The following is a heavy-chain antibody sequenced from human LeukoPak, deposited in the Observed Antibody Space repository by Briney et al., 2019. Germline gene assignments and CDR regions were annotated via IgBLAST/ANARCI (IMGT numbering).Heavy chain of an antibody. V-gene: IGHV3-23*01. D-gene: IGHD3-16*01. Sequence: GSLRLSCAASGFNFSSFAMSWVRQAPGKGRGWVSAISGSGGSTYYADSVKGRFTISRDNSKTTLYLQMNSLRAEDTAVYYCAKADRGSRTGWFGPWGQGTLVTVSS. J-gene: IGHJ5*02. CDR1: GFNFSSFA. CDR2: ISGSGGST. CDR3: AKADRGSRTGWFGP.